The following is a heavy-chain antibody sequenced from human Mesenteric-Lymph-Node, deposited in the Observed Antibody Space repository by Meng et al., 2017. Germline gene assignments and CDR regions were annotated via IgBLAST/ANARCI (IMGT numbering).Heavy chain of an antibody. V-gene: IGHV4-34*01. J-gene: IGHJ4*02. CDR1: GGSFSPYY. CDR2: INHRGST. Sequence: QVQLQQWGAGLLKPSETLSLTCAVYGGSFSPYYWAWIRQTPEKGLEWIGEINHRGSTTYNPSLESRVTMSADTSKNQFSLRMTSVTAADAAVYFCARERIMIFAVDYWGLGTLVTVSS. CDR3: ARERIMIFAVDY. D-gene: IGHD3/OR15-3a*01.